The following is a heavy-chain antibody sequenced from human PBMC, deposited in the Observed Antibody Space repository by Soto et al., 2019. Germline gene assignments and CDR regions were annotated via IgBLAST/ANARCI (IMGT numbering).Heavy chain of an antibody. CDR2: IYYSGST. J-gene: IGHJ3*02. CDR1: GGSVSSCSYY. Sequence: QVQLQESGPGLVKPSETLSLTCTVSGGSVSSCSYYWSWIRQPPGQGLEWIVYIYYSGSTNYHPSLKIRVTISVATAKNQFSLKLSAVTAADTAVYYWARAVDSDDAFDIWGQGTMVTVSS. V-gene: IGHV4-61*01. D-gene: IGHD1-26*01. CDR3: ARAVDSDDAFDI.